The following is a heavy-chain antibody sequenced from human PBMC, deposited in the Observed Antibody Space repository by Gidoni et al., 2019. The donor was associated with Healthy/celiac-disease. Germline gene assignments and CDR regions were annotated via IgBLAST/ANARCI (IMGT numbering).Heavy chain of an antibody. J-gene: IGHJ4*02. CDR2: IIPILGIA. Sequence: QVQLVQSGAEVKKPGSSVKVSCKASGGTFSSYTISWVRQAPGQGLEWMGRIIPILGIANYAQKFQGRVTITADKSTSTAYMELSSLRSEDTAVYYCAREAAAGMTFDYWGQGTLVTVSS. CDR3: AREAAAGMTFDY. D-gene: IGHD6-13*01. V-gene: IGHV1-69*08. CDR1: GGTFSSYT.